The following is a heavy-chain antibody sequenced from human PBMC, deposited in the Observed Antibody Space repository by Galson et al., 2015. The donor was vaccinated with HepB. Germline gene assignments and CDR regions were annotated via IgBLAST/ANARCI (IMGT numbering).Heavy chain of an antibody. Sequence: SCKASGYTFTSYYTHWVRQAPGQGLEWMGIINPSGGSTSYAQKFQGRVTMTRDTSTSTVYMELSSLRSEDTAVYYCARVLWFGELSFDYWGQGTLVTVSS. CDR1: GYTFTSYY. V-gene: IGHV1-46*03. CDR3: ARVLWFGELSFDY. CDR2: INPSGGST. D-gene: IGHD3-10*01. J-gene: IGHJ4*02.